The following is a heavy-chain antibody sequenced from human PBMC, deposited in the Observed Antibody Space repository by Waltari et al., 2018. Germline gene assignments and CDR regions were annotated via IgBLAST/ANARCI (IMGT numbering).Heavy chain of an antibody. CDR3: ARDRRYCSGGSCYGYYFDY. J-gene: IGHJ4*02. CDR2: IYTSGST. Sequence: QVQLQESGPGLVKPSETLSLTCTVSGGSISSYYWSWIRQPAGKGREWIGRIYTSGSTNYNPSLKSRVTMSVDTSKNQFSLKLSSVTAADTAVYYCARDRRYCSGGSCYGYYFDYWGQGTLVTVSS. V-gene: IGHV4-4*07. D-gene: IGHD2-15*01. CDR1: GGSISSYY.